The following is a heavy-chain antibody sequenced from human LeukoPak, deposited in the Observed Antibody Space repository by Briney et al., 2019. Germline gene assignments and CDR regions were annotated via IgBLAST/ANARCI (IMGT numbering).Heavy chain of an antibody. CDR3: AKEVRGSWYYYDSSGYPLDEY. D-gene: IGHD3-22*01. Sequence: PGGSLRLSCAASGFTFSNAWMSWVRQAPGKGLEWISAISGSGGSTYYADSVKGRFTISRDNSKNTLYLQMNSLRAEDTAVYYCAKEVRGSWYYYDSSGYPLDEYWGQGTLVTVSS. CDR1: GFTFSNAW. CDR2: ISGSGGST. J-gene: IGHJ4*02. V-gene: IGHV3-23*01.